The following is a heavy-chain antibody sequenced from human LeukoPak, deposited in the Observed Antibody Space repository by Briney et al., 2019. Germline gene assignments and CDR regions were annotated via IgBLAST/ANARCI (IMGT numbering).Heavy chain of an antibody. CDR1: GGSISSSSYY. D-gene: IGHD3-3*01. J-gene: IGHJ4*02. Sequence: SETLSLTCTVSGGSISSSSYYWGWIRQPPGKGPEWIGSIYYSGSTYYNPSLKSRVTISVDTSKNQFSLKLSSVTAADTAVYYCASGVEAIDYWGQGTLVTVSS. V-gene: IGHV4-39*07. CDR3: ASGVEAIDY. CDR2: IYYSGST.